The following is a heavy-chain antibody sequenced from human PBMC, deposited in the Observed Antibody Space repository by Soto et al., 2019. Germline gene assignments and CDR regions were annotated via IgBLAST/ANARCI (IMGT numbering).Heavy chain of an antibody. CDR3: ARAPPYYDFWSGTDFDY. D-gene: IGHD3-3*01. CDR2: ISAYNGNT. V-gene: IGHV1-18*04. J-gene: IGHJ4*02. Sequence: ASVKVSCKASGYTFTGYGISWVRQAPGQGLEWMGWISAYNGNTNYAQKLQGRVTMTTDTSTSTAYMELRSLRSDDTAVYYCARAPPYYDFWSGTDFDYWGQGTLVTVSS. CDR1: GYTFTGYG.